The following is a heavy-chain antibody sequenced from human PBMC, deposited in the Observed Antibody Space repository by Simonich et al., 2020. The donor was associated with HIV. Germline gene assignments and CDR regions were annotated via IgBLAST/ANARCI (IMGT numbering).Heavy chain of an antibody. CDR1: GGSSSGYY. Sequence: QVQLQQWGAGLLKPSETLSLTCAVYGGSSSGYYWSWIRQPPGKGLEWIGDIDDRGSPNYIPSLKSRVTISLDTSKNQFSLKLSSVTAADTAVYYCARHSGYADAFDIWGQGTMITVSS. D-gene: IGHD5-12*01. J-gene: IGHJ3*02. V-gene: IGHV4-34*01. CDR3: ARHSGYADAFDI. CDR2: IDDRGSP.